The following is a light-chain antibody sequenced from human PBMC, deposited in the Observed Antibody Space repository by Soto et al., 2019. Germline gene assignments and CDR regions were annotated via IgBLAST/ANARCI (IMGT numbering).Light chain of an antibody. CDR3: SSYTSSSTYV. Sequence: QSVLTQPASVSGSPGQSITISCTGTSSDVGGYNYVSWYQQHPGKARKLMIYEVSNRPSGVSNRFSGSKSGNTASLTISGLQAEDEADYYCSSYTSSSTYVFGTGTKVT. CDR1: SSDVGGYNY. J-gene: IGLJ1*01. V-gene: IGLV2-14*01. CDR2: EVS.